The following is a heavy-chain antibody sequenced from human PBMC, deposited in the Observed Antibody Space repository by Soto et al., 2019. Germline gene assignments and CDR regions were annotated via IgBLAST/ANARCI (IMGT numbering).Heavy chain of an antibody. D-gene: IGHD3-10*01. CDR1: GYSFTSCP. Sequence: QVQLVQSGAEVKKPGASVKVSCRASGYSFTSCPIHWVRQAPGQGLECMGWINAANGYTRYSQKFQGRVTITRDTPATTAYMDLSSLTSEDTAVYYCARGGGLDDWGQGTLITVSS. V-gene: IGHV1-3*01. J-gene: IGHJ4*02. CDR2: INAANGYT. CDR3: ARGGGLDD.